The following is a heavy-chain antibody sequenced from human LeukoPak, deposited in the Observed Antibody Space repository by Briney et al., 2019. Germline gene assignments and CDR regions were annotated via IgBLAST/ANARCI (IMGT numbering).Heavy chain of an antibody. J-gene: IGHJ5*02. V-gene: IGHV3-15*07. D-gene: IGHD3-22*01. CDR2: IRSNSDGGTI. CDR3: ATDFYDST. CDR1: GFTFSNAW. Sequence: GGSLRLSCATSGFTFSNAWMNWVRQAPGKGLEWVGRIRSNSDGGTIDYAAPVKGRFTLSRDDSKTTLYLQMNSLQTEDTAVYYCATDFYDSTWGQGTLVTGSS.